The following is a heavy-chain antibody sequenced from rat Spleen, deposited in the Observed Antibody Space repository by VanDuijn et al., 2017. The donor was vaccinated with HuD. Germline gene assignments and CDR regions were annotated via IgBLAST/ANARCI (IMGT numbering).Heavy chain of an antibody. J-gene: IGHJ2*01. CDR3: VCHSNWEPQY. V-gene: IGHV6-6*01. CDR1: GFTFSTAW. Sequence: EVQVLESGGGLVQPGNSLKLSCATSGFTFSTAWMYWYRQFPEKRLEWVARIKAKSNNYATDYAESVRGRFTISRDDSKSSIYLQMNNLKEEDTAIYYCVCHSNWEPQYWGQGVMVTVS. CDR2: IKAKSNNYAT. D-gene: IGHD5-1*01.